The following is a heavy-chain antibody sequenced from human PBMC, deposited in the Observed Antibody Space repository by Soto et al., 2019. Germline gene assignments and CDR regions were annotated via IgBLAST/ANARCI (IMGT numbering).Heavy chain of an antibody. J-gene: IGHJ6*03. D-gene: IGHD2-15*01. CDR3: ARSYRRYCSGGSCYSYYYYYMDV. CDR1: GGSISSYY. CDR2: IYYSGST. V-gene: IGHV4-59*01. Sequence: LEILSLTCTVSGGSISSYYWSWIRQPPGKGLEWIGYIYYSGSTNYNPSLKSRVTISVDTSKDQFSLKLSSVTAADTAVYYCARSYRRYCSGGSCYSYYYYYMDVWGKGTTVTSP.